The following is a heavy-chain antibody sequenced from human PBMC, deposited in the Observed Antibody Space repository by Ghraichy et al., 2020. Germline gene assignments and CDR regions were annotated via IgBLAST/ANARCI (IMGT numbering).Heavy chain of an antibody. D-gene: IGHD2-15*01. Sequence: GESLNISCSASGFTFSSYAMHWVRQAPGKGLEYVSAISSNGGSTYYADSVKGRFTISRDNSKNTLYLQMSSLRAEDTAVYYCVKDGDPGVVVKPDNWFDPWGQGTLGTVSA. V-gene: IGHV3-64D*06. CDR2: ISSNGGST. CDR1: GFTFSSYA. J-gene: IGHJ5*02. CDR3: VKDGDPGVVVKPDNWFDP.